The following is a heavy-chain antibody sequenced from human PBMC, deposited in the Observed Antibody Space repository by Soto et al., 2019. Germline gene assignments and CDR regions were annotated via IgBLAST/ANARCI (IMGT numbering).Heavy chain of an antibody. CDR2: IYHSGST. V-gene: IGHV4-30-2*05. CDR3: ARGVTMVRGVIIPWFDP. D-gene: IGHD3-10*01. J-gene: IGHJ5*02. CDR1: GGSISSGGYS. Sequence: PSETLSLTCAVSGGSISSGGYSWSWIRQPPGKGLEWIGYIYHSGSTYYNPSLKSRVTISVDTSKNHFSLKLSSVTAADTAVYYCARGVTMVRGVIIPWFDPWGRGTLVTVSS.